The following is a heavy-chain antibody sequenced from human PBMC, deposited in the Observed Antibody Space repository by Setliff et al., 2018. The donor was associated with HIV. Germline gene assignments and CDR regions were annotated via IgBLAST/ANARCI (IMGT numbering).Heavy chain of an antibody. CDR2: ICHSGST. J-gene: IGHJ4*02. Sequence: SETLSLTCTVSGGSISGSSYYWGWIRQPPGKGLEWIGSICHSGSTYYNPSLKSRVTMSVATSKNQCSLTLSSVTAADTAVYYCARVGSSSWSVDFDYWGQGTLVTVSS. D-gene: IGHD6-13*01. CDR1: GGSISGSSYY. V-gene: IGHV4-39*07. CDR3: ARVGSSSWSVDFDY.